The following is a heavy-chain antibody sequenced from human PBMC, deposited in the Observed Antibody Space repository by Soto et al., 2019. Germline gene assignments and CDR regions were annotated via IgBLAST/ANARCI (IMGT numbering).Heavy chain of an antibody. CDR2: ISDDSTYI. CDR1: GFMLSAYT. Sequence: GSLRLSCAASGFMLSAYTMNWVRQAPGKGLEWLSSISDDSTYIDYADSLRGRFTVSRDNARKSLYLQMDSLGPEDTGVYYCATPYYFNHWGPGTLVTVSS. CDR3: ATPYYFNH. J-gene: IGHJ1*01. V-gene: IGHV3-21*01. D-gene: IGHD3-16*01.